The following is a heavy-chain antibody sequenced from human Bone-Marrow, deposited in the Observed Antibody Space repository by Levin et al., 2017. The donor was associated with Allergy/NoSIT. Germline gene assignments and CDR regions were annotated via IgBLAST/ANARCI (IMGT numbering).Heavy chain of an antibody. V-gene: IGHV3-23*01. CDR3: AKASGIFWSGSNYFDY. CDR2: ISGSGGST. J-gene: IGHJ4*02. CDR1: GFTFSSYA. D-gene: IGHD3-3*01. Sequence: QAGGSLRLSCAASGFTFSSYAMSWVRQAPGKGLEWVSAISGSGGSTYYADSVKGRFTISRDNSKNTLYLQMNSLRAEDTAVYYCAKASGIFWSGSNYFDYWGQGTLVTVSS.